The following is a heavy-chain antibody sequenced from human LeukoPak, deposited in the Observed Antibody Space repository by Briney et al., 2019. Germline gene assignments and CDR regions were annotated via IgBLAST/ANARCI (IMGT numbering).Heavy chain of an antibody. CDR2: IYHSGST. CDR1: GGSISSSSYY. V-gene: IGHV4-39*07. D-gene: IGHD6-25*01. Sequence: SETLSLTCTVSGGSISSSSYYWGWIRQPPGKGLEWIGSIYHSGSTYYNPSLKSQVTISVDRSKNQFSLKLSSVTAADTAVYYCARKTPWSSGASRFDPWGQGTLVTVSS. CDR3: ARKTPWSSGASRFDP. J-gene: IGHJ5*02.